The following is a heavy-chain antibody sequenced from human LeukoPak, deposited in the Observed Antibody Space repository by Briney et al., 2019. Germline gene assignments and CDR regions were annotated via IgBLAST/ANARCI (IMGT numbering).Heavy chain of an antibody. CDR3: ASSIPMTRGDY. V-gene: IGHV3-74*01. J-gene: IGHJ4*02. CDR2: INSDGSNT. CDR1: GFTFSGYW. D-gene: IGHD3-22*01. Sequence: GGSLRLSCAASGFTFSGYWMHWVRQAPGKGLVWVSRINSDGSNTRYADSVKGRFTISRDNAKNTLYLQMNSLGAEDTAVYYCASSIPMTRGDYWGQGTLVTVSS.